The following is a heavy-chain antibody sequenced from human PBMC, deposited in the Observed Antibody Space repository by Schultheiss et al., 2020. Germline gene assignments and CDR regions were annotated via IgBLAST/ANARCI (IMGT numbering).Heavy chain of an antibody. V-gene: IGHV4-39*07. CDR2: INHSGST. CDR3: ARATGYSSGWYFDY. Sequence: SETLSLTCTVSGGSISSGGYYWSWIRQPPGKGLEWIGEINHSGSTNYNPSLKSRVTISVDTSKNQFSLKLSSVTAADTAVYYCARATGYSSGWYFDYWGQGTLVTVSS. J-gene: IGHJ4*02. CDR1: GGSISSGGYY. D-gene: IGHD6-19*01.